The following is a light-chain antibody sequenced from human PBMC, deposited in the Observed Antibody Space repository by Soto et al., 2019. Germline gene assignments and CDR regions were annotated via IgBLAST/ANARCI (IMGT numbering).Light chain of an antibody. CDR1: TSNIGAGYD. CDR3: QSYDSSLSAIL. J-gene: IGLJ2*01. Sequence: QSALTQPPSVSGAPGQRVSVSCTGTTSNIGAGYDVQWYQQLPGAAPKLLIYGNTIRPSGVPDRFSGSKSGTSASLAITGLQTEDEADYYCQSYDSSLSAILFGGGTKLTVL. CDR2: GNT. V-gene: IGLV1-40*01.